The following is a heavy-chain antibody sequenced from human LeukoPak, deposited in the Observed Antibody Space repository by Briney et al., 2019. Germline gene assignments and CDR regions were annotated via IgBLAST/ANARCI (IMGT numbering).Heavy chain of an antibody. V-gene: IGHV6-1*01. CDR2: TYYRSKWYN. J-gene: IGHJ4*02. D-gene: IGHD7-27*01. CDR1: GDSVSSNSAA. CDR3: AGGTGVFDY. Sequence: SQTLSLTCAISGDSVSSNSAAWNWIRQSPSRGLEWLGRTYYRSKWYNDYAVSVESRITINPDTSKNHFSMQLNTVAPEDAAVYYCAGGTGVFDYWGQGTLVSVSS.